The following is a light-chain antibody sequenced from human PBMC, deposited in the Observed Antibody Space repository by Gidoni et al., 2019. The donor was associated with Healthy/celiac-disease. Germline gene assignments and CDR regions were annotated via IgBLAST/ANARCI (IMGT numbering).Light chain of an antibody. V-gene: IGKV3-15*01. CDR3: QQYHDWPT. J-gene: IGKJ2*01. CDR1: QSININ. Sequence: IVMTQSPATLSVSPGESATLSSRDSQSININLVWYKQKPGQAPRLHFQCTSARASGVPARFSGSGSGTEFTLTITSLQSEDFAVYYCQQYHDWPTFGQGTKLEIK. CDR2: CTS.